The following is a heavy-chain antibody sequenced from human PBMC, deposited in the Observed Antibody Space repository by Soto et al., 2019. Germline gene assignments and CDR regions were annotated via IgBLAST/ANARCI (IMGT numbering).Heavy chain of an antibody. J-gene: IGHJ5*02. CDR1: GDSISDSSYY. CDR3: ARHGRFSLIAQSYFDP. D-gene: IGHD3-3*01. Sequence: LSLTCTVSGDSISDSSYYWGWIRQPPGQGLEWIGTIYYSGYTYYNMSLKGRVTISVDTSKNQFSLMLTSVTAADTALYFCARHGRFSLIAQSYFDPWGLGTLVTVSS. V-gene: IGHV4-39*01. CDR2: IYYSGYT.